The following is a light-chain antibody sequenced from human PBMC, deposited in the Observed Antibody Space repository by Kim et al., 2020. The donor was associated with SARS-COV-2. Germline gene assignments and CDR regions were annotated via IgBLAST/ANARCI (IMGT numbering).Light chain of an antibody. J-gene: IGKJ3*01. CDR3: QHYNTYLFT. CDR1: QRISSW. CDR2: KTS. Sequence: DIQMTQSPSTLSASVGDRVTITCRASQRISSWLAWYQQKPGKAPKLLIYKTSSLESGVPSRFSGSGSGTEFTLTISSLQPDDFAPYYCQHYNTYLFTFGPGTKVDIK. V-gene: IGKV1-5*03.